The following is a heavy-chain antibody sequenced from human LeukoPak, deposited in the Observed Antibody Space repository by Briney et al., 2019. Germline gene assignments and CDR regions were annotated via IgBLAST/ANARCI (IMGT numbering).Heavy chain of an antibody. Sequence: GGSLRLSCAASGFSFSDSYMTWVRQAPGKGLEWLSYIRGNSGDINYADSVKGRFTISRDNAKNSLYLQMNSLRAEDTAVYYCARRDYDILTGEELGFDYWGQGTLVTVSS. CDR2: IRGNSGDI. CDR1: GFSFSDSY. J-gene: IGHJ4*02. V-gene: IGHV3-11*03. D-gene: IGHD3-9*01. CDR3: ARRDYDILTGEELGFDY.